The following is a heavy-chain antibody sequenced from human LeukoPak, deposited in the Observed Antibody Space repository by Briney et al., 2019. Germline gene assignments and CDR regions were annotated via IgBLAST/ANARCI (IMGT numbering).Heavy chain of an antibody. J-gene: IGHJ5*02. V-gene: IGHV4-39*07. Sequence: SETLSLTCTVSGGSIKSGADCWTWIRQPPGKGLEWIGSIHYSGTTYYNPSLKSRVTISIDTSNNQFSLKLSSVTAADTAVYYCARGTPYNPWGQGTLVTVSS. CDR3: ARGTPYNP. CDR1: GGSIKSGADC. CDR2: IHYSGTT. D-gene: IGHD4-11*01.